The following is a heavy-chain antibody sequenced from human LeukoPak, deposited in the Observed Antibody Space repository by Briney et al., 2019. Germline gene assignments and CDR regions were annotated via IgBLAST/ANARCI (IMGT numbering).Heavy chain of an antibody. Sequence: GGSLRLSCAASGFTLSGSTMHRVRQASGKGLEWVGRIRSEANNDATEYAASVKGRFTISRNDSQNTAYLQMNSLKTDDTAVYYCTRLSTSQITDYWGQGTLVTVSS. CDR2: IRSEANNDAT. J-gene: IGHJ4*02. CDR3: TRLSTSQITDY. V-gene: IGHV3-73*01. CDR1: GFTLSGST. D-gene: IGHD2/OR15-2a*01.